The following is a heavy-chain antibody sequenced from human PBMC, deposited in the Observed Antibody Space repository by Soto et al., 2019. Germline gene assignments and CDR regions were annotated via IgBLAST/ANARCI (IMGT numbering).Heavy chain of an antibody. CDR3: ARIGQLYFDY. CDR1: GFTFSSYA. Sequence: QVQLVESGGGVVQPGRSLRLSCAASGFTFSSYAMHWVRQAPGKGLEWVAVISYDGSNKYYADSVKGRFTISRDNSKNTLYLPMNSLRAEDPAVYYCARIGQLYFDYWGQGTLVTVSS. V-gene: IGHV3-30-3*01. CDR2: ISYDGSNK. J-gene: IGHJ4*02. D-gene: IGHD1-1*01.